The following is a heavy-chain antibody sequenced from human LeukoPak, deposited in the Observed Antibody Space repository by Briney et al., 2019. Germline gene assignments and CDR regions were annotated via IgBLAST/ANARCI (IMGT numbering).Heavy chain of an antibody. CDR3: AKVAYSSGWSPGYFQH. D-gene: IGHD6-19*01. J-gene: IGHJ1*01. CDR1: GFIFSNYG. V-gene: IGHV3-30*02. Sequence: GGSLRLSCAASGFIFSNYGMHWVRQAPGKGLEWVAFIPYDGSNKYYVDSVMGRFTISRDNSKNTLYLQMNSLRAEDTAVYYCAKVAYSSGWSPGYFQHWGQGTLVTVSS. CDR2: IPYDGSNK.